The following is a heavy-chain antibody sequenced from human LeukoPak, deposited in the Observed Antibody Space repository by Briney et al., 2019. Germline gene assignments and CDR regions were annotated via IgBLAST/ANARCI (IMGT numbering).Heavy chain of an antibody. V-gene: IGHV4-59*01. D-gene: IGHD3-22*01. Sequence: SETLSLTCTVSGVSISSYYWSWIRQPPGKGLEWIGYIYYSGSTNYNPSLKSRVTISVDTSKNQFSLKLSSVTAADTAVYYCAREGYYDSSGLNWFDPWGQGTLVTVSS. CDR1: GVSISSYY. CDR3: AREGYYDSSGLNWFDP. CDR2: IYYSGST. J-gene: IGHJ5*02.